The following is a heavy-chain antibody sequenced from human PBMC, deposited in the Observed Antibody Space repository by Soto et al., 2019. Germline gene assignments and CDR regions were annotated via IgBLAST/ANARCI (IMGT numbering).Heavy chain of an antibody. V-gene: IGHV4-4*07. Sequence: PAETLSLTCTVSGASISGFYWSWIRKAAGKGLEWIGRIYATGTTDYNPSLKSRVMMSVDTSKKQFYLKLRSVTAADTAVYYCVRGGTKTLRDWFDPWGQGISVTVSS. CDR1: GASISGFY. J-gene: IGHJ5*02. D-gene: IGHD1-1*01. CDR3: VRGGTKTLRDWFDP. CDR2: IYATGTT.